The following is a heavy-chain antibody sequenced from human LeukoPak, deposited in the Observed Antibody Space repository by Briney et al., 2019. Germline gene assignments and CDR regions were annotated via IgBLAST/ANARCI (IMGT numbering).Heavy chain of an antibody. Sequence: GGSLRLSCRASGFTFSAYSMNWVRQAPGKGLEWVSSISRNSRHVYYADSVKGRFSISGEDADNSVFLQMNGLTAADTALYYCVRDMSTATTCYLQHWGQGTLVTVS. CDR3: VRDMSTATTCYLQH. J-gene: IGHJ1*01. V-gene: IGHV3-21*06. D-gene: IGHD4-17*01. CDR2: ISRNSRHV. CDR1: GFTFSAYS.